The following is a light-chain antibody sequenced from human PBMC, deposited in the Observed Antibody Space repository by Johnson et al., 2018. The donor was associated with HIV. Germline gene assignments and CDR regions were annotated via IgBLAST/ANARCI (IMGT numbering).Light chain of an antibody. CDR1: SSNIGNNY. J-gene: IGLJ1*01. V-gene: IGLV1-51*02. CDR3: GTWDSSLSSYV. CDR2: ENN. Sequence: QSLLTQPPSVSAAPGQKVTISCSGSSSNIGNNYVSWYQQLPGTAPKLLIYENNRRPSGTPDRFSGSKSGTSATLGITGLQTGDEADYYCGTWDSSLSSYVCGTGTKVTVL.